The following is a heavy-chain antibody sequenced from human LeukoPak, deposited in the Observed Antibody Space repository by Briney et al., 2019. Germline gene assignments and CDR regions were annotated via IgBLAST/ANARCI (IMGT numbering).Heavy chain of an antibody. CDR1: GYSFTSYW. CDR3: ASYYGSGSYYGY. V-gene: IGHV5-10-1*01. J-gene: IGHJ4*02. Sequence: GESLKISCKGSGYSFTSYWISWVRQMPGKGLEWMGRIDPSDSYTNYSPSFQGHVTISADKSISTAYLQWSSLKASDTAMYYCASYYGSGSYYGYWGQGTLVTVPS. CDR2: IDPSDSYT. D-gene: IGHD3-10*01.